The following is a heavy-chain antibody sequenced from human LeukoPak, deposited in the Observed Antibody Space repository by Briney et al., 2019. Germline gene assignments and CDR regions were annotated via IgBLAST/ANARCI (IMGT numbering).Heavy chain of an antibody. J-gene: IGHJ1*01. CDR3: ARSLTVDTVAAAY. CDR2: ISYDGTNK. Sequence: GGSLRLSCAASGFIFSSYAMHWVRQAPGKGLEGVAVISYDGTNKYYADSVKGRFTISRDNSRNTLYLQMNSLRDDDTAVYYCARSLTVDTVAAAYWGQGTLVTVSS. V-gene: IGHV3-30-3*01. CDR1: GFIFSSYA. D-gene: IGHD5-18*01.